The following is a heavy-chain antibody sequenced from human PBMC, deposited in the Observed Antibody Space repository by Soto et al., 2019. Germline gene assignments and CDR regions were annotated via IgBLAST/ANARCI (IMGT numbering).Heavy chain of an antibody. J-gene: IGHJ2*01. CDR3: ARDTRYNWNDEGFDL. V-gene: IGHV3-20*04. CDR2: INWNGGSK. D-gene: IGHD1-1*01. Sequence: GGSLRLSCAAPRFTFSTNDIHWVRQAPVKGLEWVSDINWNGGSKGYADSVKGRFTISRDNAKNSLYLQMNSLRAEDTALYYCARDTRYNWNDEGFDLWGRGTLVTVSS. CDR1: RFTFSTND.